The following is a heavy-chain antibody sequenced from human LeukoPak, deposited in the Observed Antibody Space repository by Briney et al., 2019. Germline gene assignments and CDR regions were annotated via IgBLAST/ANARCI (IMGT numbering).Heavy chain of an antibody. J-gene: IGHJ4*02. V-gene: IGHV3-7*01. CDR2: IKQDGSEK. D-gene: IGHD3-22*01. Sequence: PGGSLRLSCAASGFSFSSFWMSWVRQAPGKGLEWVANIKQDGSEKYYVDSVKGRFTISRNNAKNSLYLQMNSLRAEDTAVYYCARLNYYDNSGFFTPFLGYWGQGALVTASS. CDR1: GFSFSSFW. CDR3: ARLNYYDNSGFFTPFLGY.